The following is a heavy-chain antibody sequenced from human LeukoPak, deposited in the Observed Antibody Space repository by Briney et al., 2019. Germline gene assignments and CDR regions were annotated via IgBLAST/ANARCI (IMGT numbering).Heavy chain of an antibody. J-gene: IGHJ6*03. Sequence: GGSLRLSCAASGFTVSSNYMSWVRQAPGKGLEWVSVIYSGGSTYYADSVKGRFTISRDNSKNTLYLQMNSLRAVDTAVYYCARGTTVTTVLYYYYMDVWGKGTTVTVSS. CDR2: IYSGGST. CDR3: ARGTTVTTVLYYYYMDV. CDR1: GFTVSSNY. D-gene: IGHD4-17*01. V-gene: IGHV3-53*01.